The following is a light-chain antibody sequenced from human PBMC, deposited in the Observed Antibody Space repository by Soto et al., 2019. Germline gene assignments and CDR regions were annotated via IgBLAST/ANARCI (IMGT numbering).Light chain of an antibody. Sequence: EIVMTQSPATLSVSPGERATLSCRASQSVSSNLAWYQQKPGQAPRLLIYGASTRATGIPARFSGSGSGAEFTLTIRRLQSEDLAVYYCQQYNNWPPYTFGQGTKLEIK. CDR3: QQYNNWPPYT. CDR1: QSVSSN. J-gene: IGKJ2*01. V-gene: IGKV3-15*01. CDR2: GAS.